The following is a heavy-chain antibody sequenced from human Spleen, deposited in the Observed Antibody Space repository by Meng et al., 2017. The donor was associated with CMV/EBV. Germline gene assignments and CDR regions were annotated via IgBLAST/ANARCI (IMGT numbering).Heavy chain of an antibody. Sequence: GESLKISCAASGFTFSPYNMNWVRQAPGKGLEWVSFISSSSNYLYYADSVKGRFIISRDNAKNSLYLQMNRLRVEDTAMYYCVRIEGYYAMDVWGQGTTVTVSS. CDR2: ISSSSNYL. V-gene: IGHV3-21*01. CDR3: VRIEGYYAMDV. CDR1: GFTFSPYN. J-gene: IGHJ6*02.